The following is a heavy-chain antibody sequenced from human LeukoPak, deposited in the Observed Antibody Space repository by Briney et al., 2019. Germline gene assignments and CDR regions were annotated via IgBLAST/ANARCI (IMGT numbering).Heavy chain of an antibody. CDR1: GFTFSSYA. Sequence: GGSLRLSCAASGFTFSSYAMSWVRQAPGKGLEWVSAISGSGGSTYYADSVKGRFTISRDNSKNTLHLQMNSLRAEDTAVYYFGKSPPPTVTTKRVSYFDYWGQGTLVTVSS. J-gene: IGHJ4*02. CDR3: GKSPPPTVTTKRVSYFDY. D-gene: IGHD4-11*01. V-gene: IGHV3-23*01. CDR2: ISGSGGST.